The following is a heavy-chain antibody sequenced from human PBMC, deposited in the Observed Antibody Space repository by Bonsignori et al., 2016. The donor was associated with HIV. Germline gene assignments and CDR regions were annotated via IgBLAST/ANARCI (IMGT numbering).Heavy chain of an antibody. CDR3: ARVGSSTWPPFDG. V-gene: IGHV3-21*01. CDR2: ISSSGGYI. CDR1: GFTFSRYS. J-gene: IGHJ4*02. D-gene: IGHD2-2*01. Sequence: GGSLRLSCAASGFTFSRYSMNWVRQAPGRGLEWVSSISSSGGYIYYADSVKGRFTVSRDSAKKSVYLEMTSLRAGDTGVYYCARVGSSTWPPFDGWGQGTLVTVSS.